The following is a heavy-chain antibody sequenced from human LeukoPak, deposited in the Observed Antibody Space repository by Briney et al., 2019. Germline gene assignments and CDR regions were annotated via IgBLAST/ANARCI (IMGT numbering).Heavy chain of an antibody. CDR3: AKDQTYYDFWSGYYYYYGMDV. V-gene: IGHV3-9*01. J-gene: IGHJ6*02. CDR1: GFTFDDYA. Sequence: SLRLSCAASGFTFDDYAMHWVRQAPGKGLEWVSGISWNSGSIGYADSAKGRFTISRDNAKNSLYLQMNSLRAEDTALYYCAKDQTYYDFWSGYYYYYGMDVWGQGTTVTVSS. D-gene: IGHD3-3*01. CDR2: ISWNSGSI.